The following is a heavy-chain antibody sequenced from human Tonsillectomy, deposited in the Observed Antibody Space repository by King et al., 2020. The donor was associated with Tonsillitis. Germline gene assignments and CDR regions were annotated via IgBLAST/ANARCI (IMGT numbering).Heavy chain of an antibody. D-gene: IGHD2-2*01. J-gene: IGHJ6*02. V-gene: IGHV4-30-4*07. CDR1: GGSISSGGYS. Sequence: VQLQESGPGLVKPSQTLSLTCAVSGGSISSGGYSWRWIRQPPGKGLEWIGYIYYSGSTYYNPSLKSRVTISVDTSKNQFSLKLSSVTAADTAVYYCARGGCSSTSCHPYYYYGMDVWGQGTTVTVSS. CDR2: IYYSGST. CDR3: ARGGCSSTSCHPYYYYGMDV.